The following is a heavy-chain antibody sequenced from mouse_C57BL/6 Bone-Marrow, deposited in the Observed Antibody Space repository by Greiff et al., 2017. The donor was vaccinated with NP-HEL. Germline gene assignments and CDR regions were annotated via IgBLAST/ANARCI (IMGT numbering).Heavy chain of an antibody. J-gene: IGHJ2*01. CDR1: YTFSRRVH. CDR2: GQGLEWIG. V-gene: IGHV1-87*01. Sequence: QVQLQQSGPELARPWASVKISCQAFYTFSRRVHFAIRDTNYWMQWVKQRPGQGLEWIGAIYPGNGDTSYNQKFQGKDPLTAYKSSSTSYMQLSSLTSEDSAVYYWGPRGDGFYFDYWGQGTTLTVSS. CDR3: SEDSAVYYWGPRGDGFYFDY. D-gene: IGHD2-3*01.